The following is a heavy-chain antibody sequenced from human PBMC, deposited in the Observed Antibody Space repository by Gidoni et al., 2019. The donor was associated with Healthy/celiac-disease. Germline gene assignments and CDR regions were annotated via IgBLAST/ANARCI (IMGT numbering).Heavy chain of an antibody. D-gene: IGHD2-2*01. Sequence: QVQLQESGPGLVKLSETLSLTCTVSGGSISFYYWSWIRQPPGKGLEWIGYIYYSGSTNYNPSLKSRVTISVDTSKNQFYLKLSSVTAADTAVYYCARAVCSSTSCLPDFWGQGTLVTVSS. CDR3: ARAVCSSTSCLPDF. J-gene: IGHJ4*02. V-gene: IGHV4-59*01. CDR2: IYYSGST. CDR1: GGSISFYY.